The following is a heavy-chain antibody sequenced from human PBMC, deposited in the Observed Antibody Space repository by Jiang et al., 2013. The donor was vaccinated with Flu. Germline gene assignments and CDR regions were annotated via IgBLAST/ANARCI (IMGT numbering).Heavy chain of an antibody. CDR2: INAGNGNT. Sequence: EVKKPGASVKVSCKASGYTFTSYAMHWVRQAPGQRLEWMGWINAGNGNTKYSQKFQGRVTITRDTSASTAYMELSSLRSEDTAVYYCARGREWIQLFGSFDYWGQGTLVTVSS. V-gene: IGHV1-3*01. CDR1: GYTFTSYA. J-gene: IGHJ4*02. D-gene: IGHD5-18*01. CDR3: ARGREWIQLFGSFDY.